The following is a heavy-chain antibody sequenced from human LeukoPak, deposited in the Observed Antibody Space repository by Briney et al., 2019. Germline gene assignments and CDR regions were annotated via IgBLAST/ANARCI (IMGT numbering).Heavy chain of an antibody. Sequence: PSETLSLTCTVSGGSISCGDYYWSWIRQPPGKGLEWIGYIYYSGSTHYNPSLKSRVTISVDTSKNQFSLKLSSVTAADTAVYYCARDMTDWWFDPWGQGTLVTVSS. CDR1: GGSISCGDYY. V-gene: IGHV4-30-4*01. CDR2: IYYSGST. CDR3: ARDMTDWWFDP. J-gene: IGHJ5*02. D-gene: IGHD3-9*01.